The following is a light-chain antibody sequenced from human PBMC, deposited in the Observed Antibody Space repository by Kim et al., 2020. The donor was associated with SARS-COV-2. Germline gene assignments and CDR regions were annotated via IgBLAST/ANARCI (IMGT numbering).Light chain of an antibody. V-gene: IGKV3D-15*01. CDR2: AAS. Sequence: IVMTQTPATLSMSPGERATLSCRASQSVSSNLAWFQHKPGQAPRLLIYAASIRATGIPARFSGSGSETEFTLTISSLQSEDFAVYYCQHYNNWPHDTFGQGTKLEI. CDR3: QHYNNWPHDT. CDR1: QSVSSN. J-gene: IGKJ2*01.